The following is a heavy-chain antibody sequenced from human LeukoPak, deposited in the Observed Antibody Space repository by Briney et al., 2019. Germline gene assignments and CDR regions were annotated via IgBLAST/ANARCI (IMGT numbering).Heavy chain of an antibody. D-gene: IGHD3-22*01. CDR3: ARGPTHYDSSGYYGGYFDY. J-gene: IGHJ4*02. V-gene: IGHV1-24*01. CDR2: FDREDDEA. Sequence: ASVKVSCKVSGYSLSELSIHWVRQAPGKGLEWIGGFDREDDEAVYEQRFQGRVTMTEDPSTETAYMELSSLTSEDAGVYYCARGPTHYDSSGYYGGYFDYWGQGTLVTVSS. CDR1: GYSLSELS.